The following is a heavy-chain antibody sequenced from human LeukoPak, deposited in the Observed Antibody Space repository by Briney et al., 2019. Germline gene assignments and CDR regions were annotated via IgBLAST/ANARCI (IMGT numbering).Heavy chain of an antibody. CDR2: IHTSGTM. J-gene: IGHJ4*02. CDR3: ASGYYGSGSFGY. D-gene: IGHD3-10*01. Sequence: PSQTLSLTCTVSGGSVSTGSYYWSWIRQPAGRGLEWIGHIHTSGTMNYNASLKSRVRISVETSKNQFSLRLSSVTAADTAVYYCASGYYGSGSFGYWGQGTLVTVSS. CDR1: GGSVSTGSYY. V-gene: IGHV4-61*09.